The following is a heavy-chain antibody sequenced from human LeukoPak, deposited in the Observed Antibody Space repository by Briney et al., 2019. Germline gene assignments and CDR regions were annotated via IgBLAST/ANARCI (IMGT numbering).Heavy chain of an antibody. CDR3: ARDPGRVAVAGINYFDY. CDR1: GYTFTSNY. V-gene: IGHV1-46*01. Sequence: ASVKVSCKASGYTFTSNYIHWVRQAPGQGLEWMGMIYPRDGSTSYAQKFQGRVTVTRDTSTSTVHMELSGLRSEDTAVYYCARDPGRVAVAGINYFDYWGQGTLVTVSS. J-gene: IGHJ4*02. CDR2: IYPRDGST. D-gene: IGHD6-19*01.